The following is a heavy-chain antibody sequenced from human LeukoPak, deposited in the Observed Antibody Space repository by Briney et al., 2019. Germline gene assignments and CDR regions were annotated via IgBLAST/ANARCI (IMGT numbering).Heavy chain of an antibody. D-gene: IGHD6-13*01. CDR1: GFTFSSYG. CDR2: ISYDGSNK. Sequence: GGSLRLSCAASGFTFSSYGMHWVRQAPGKGLEWVAVISYDGSNKYYADSVKGRFTISRDNSKNTLYLQMNSLRAEDTAVYYCVKGSAAAAEAFDYWGQGTLVTVSS. CDR3: VKGSAAAAEAFDY. V-gene: IGHV3-30*18. J-gene: IGHJ4*02.